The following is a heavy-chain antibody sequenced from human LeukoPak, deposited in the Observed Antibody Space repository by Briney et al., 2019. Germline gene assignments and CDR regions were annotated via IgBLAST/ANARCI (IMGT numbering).Heavy chain of an antibody. CDR1: GGSISSYY. CDR2: IYYSGST. D-gene: IGHD3-22*01. CDR3: ARLVYYDTSGYYSYYFDY. J-gene: IGHJ4*02. V-gene: IGHV4-59*01. Sequence: SETLSLTCTVSGGSISSYYWSWIRQPPGKGLEWIGYIYYSGSTNYNPSLKSRVTMSVDASKNQFSLKLTSVTAADTAMYYCARLVYYDTSGYYSYYFDYWGQGTLVTVSS.